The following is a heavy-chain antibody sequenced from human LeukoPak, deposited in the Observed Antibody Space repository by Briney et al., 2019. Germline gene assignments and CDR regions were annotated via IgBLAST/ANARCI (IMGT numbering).Heavy chain of an antibody. D-gene: IGHD3-9*01. CDR2: MSYDGSTK. V-gene: IGHV3-30*18. CDR1: GFIFSSYG. Sequence: HSGGSLRLSCAASGFIFSSYGMHWVRQAPGKGLEWVAVMSYDGSTKYYADSVKGRFTISRDNSKNTLYLQVNSLRPEDTAVYYCAKDGERYFDRGVDYWGQGTLVTVSS. J-gene: IGHJ4*02. CDR3: AKDGERYFDRGVDY.